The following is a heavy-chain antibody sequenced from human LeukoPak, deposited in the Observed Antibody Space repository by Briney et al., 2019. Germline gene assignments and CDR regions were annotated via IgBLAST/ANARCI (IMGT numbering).Heavy chain of an antibody. CDR1: GFSVSNNY. J-gene: IGHJ4*02. V-gene: IGHV3-53*01. CDR2: IYSGGDA. Sequence: TGGSLRLSCAASGFSVSNNYMTWVRQAPGKGLEWVSAIYSGGDAYYADSVKGRFTISRDNSKNTLHLEMNNLRVEDTAVYYCARSFSSGWSDYWGQGTLVAVAS. CDR3: ARSFSSGWSDY. D-gene: IGHD6-19*01.